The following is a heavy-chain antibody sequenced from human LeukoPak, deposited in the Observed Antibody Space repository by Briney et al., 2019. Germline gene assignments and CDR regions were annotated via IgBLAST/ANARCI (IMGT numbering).Heavy chain of an antibody. Sequence: GGSLRLSCAASGFTFRNYAMSWVRQTPGKGLDWVSTIGGSGGTTYYAHSVKGRFTISRDNSKNTMYLQMNSLRAEDTAVYYCAKDRTSVGATLLTDYWGQGTLVTVSS. CDR1: GFTFRNYA. CDR2: IGGSGGTT. CDR3: AKDRTSVGATLLTDY. V-gene: IGHV3-23*01. D-gene: IGHD1-26*01. J-gene: IGHJ4*02.